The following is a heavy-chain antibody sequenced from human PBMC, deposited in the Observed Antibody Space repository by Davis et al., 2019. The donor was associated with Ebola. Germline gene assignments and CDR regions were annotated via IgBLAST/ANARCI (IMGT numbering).Heavy chain of an antibody. CDR2: ISYDGSNK. V-gene: IGHV3-30*18. CDR3: AKDLEHY. CDR1: GFTFSSYS. D-gene: IGHD3-3*01. Sequence: GESLKISCAASGFTFSSYSMNWVRQAPGKGLEWVAVISYDGSNKYYADSVKGRFTISRDNSKNTLYLQMNSLRAEDTAVYYCAKDLEHYWGQGTLVTVSS. J-gene: IGHJ4*02.